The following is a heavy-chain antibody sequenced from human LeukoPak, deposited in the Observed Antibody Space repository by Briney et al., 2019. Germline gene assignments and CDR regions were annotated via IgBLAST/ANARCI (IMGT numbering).Heavy chain of an antibody. Sequence: GRSLRLSCAASGFTSSTYAMSWVRQAPGTGLEWVSTISGSGGSTYYADSVKGRFTISRDNSKNTLFLQMNSLRAEDTAVYFCAKDSGDDTAMVVNWFDPWGQGTLVTVSS. CDR3: AKDSGDDTAMVVNWFDP. CDR1: GFTSSTYA. D-gene: IGHD5-18*01. V-gene: IGHV3-23*01. J-gene: IGHJ5*02. CDR2: ISGSGGST.